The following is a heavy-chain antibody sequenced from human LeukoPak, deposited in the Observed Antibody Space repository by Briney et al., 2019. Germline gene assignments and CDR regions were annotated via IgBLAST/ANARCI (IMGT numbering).Heavy chain of an antibody. J-gene: IGHJ1*01. CDR1: GYSFTSYW. D-gene: IGHD3-22*01. CDR3: ARHPYYYDSSGYYYAYFQH. CDR2: IDPSDSYT. Sequence: GESLQISFKGSGYSFTSYWISWVRQMPGKGLEWMGRIDPSDSYTNYSPSFQGHVTISADKSISTAYLQWSSLKASDTAMYYCARHPYYYDSSGYYYAYFQHWGQGTLVTVSS. V-gene: IGHV5-10-1*01.